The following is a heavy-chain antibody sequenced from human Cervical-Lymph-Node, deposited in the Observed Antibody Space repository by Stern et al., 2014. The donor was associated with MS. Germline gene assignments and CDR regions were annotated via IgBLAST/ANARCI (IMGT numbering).Heavy chain of an antibody. J-gene: IGHJ4*02. D-gene: IGHD3-3*01. CDR3: ARDWVGYYSD. CDR2: ISSSSSYI. V-gene: IGHV3-21*01. Sequence: EVQLVESGGGLVKPGGSLRLSCAASGFTFSSYSLNWVRQAPGKGLEWVSSISSSSSYIYYADSVKGRFTISRDNAKNSLYLQMNSLRAEDTAVYYCARDWVGYYSDWGQGTLVTVSS. CDR1: GFTFSSYS.